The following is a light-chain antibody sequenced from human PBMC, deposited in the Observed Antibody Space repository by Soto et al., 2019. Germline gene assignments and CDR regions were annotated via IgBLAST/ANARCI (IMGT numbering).Light chain of an antibody. V-gene: IGLV3-21*02. CDR1: NIGTKS. J-gene: IGLJ2*01. Sequence: SYELTQPPSLSVAPGQTARIACGGNNIGTKSVHWYQQKPGQAPVLVVYDDSDRPSGIPERFSGSNSGNTATLIISRVEAGDEADFYCQVWDRSSDQVVFGGGTQLTVL. CDR2: DDS. CDR3: QVWDRSSDQVV.